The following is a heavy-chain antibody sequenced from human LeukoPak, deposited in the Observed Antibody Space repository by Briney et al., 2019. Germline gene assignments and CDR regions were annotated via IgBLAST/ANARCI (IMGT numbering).Heavy chain of an antibody. Sequence: ASVKVSCKASGYTFTSYYMHWVRQAPGQGLEWMGIINPSGGSTSYAQKFQGRVTMTRDTSTSTVYMELSSLRSEDTAVYYCARDSLDKRGDYYYGMDVWGQGTTVTVSS. D-gene: IGHD1-1*01. J-gene: IGHJ6*02. CDR2: INPSGGST. CDR1: GYTFTSYY. CDR3: ARDSLDKRGDYYYGMDV. V-gene: IGHV1-46*01.